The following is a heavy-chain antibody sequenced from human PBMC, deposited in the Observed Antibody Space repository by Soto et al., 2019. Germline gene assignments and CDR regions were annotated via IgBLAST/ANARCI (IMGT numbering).Heavy chain of an antibody. CDR1: GGSLSSSSYY. J-gene: IGHJ6*03. V-gene: IGHV4-39*01. D-gene: IGHD3-10*01. CDR2: IYSSGNT. CDR3: ARLPSNYYGSGSSGYYYYYMDV. Sequence: LSLTCTVYGGSLSSSSYYWGWTRQPPGVGLEWSGSIYSSGNTYYSPSLKYRVIISLDTSKNKCSLKLSSVTAADTAVYYCARLPSNYYGSGSSGYYYYYMDVWGKGTTVTVSS.